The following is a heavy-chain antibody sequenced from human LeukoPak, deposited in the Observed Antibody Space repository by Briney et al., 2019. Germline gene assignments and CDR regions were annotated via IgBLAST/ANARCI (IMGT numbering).Heavy chain of an antibody. V-gene: IGHV3-33*01. J-gene: IGHJ4*02. CDR3: ARDDVDTAMAIDY. D-gene: IGHD5-18*01. Sequence: GRSLRLSCAASGFTFSSYGMHWVRQAPGKGLEWVAVIWYDGSNKYYADSVKGRFTISRDNSKNTLYLQMNGLRAEDTAVYYCARDDVDTAMAIDYWGQGTLVTVSS. CDR1: GFTFSSYG. CDR2: IWYDGSNK.